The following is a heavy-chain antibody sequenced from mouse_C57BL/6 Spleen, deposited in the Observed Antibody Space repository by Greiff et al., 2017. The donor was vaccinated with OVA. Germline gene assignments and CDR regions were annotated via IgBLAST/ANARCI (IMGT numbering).Heavy chain of an antibody. CDR3: APYNDYDGFAY. D-gene: IGHD2-4*01. V-gene: IGHV1-42*01. CDR1: GYSFTGYY. Sequence: VQLKQSGPELVKPGASVKISCKASGYSFTGYYMNWVKQSPEKSLEWIGEINPSTGGTTYNQKFKAKATLTVDKSSSTAYMQLKSLTSEDSAVYYCAPYNDYDGFAYWGQGTLVTVSA. J-gene: IGHJ3*01. CDR2: INPSTGGT.